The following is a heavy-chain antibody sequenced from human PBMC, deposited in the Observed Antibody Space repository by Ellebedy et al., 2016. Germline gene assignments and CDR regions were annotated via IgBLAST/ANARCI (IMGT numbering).Heavy chain of an antibody. CDR1: GFAFSTYN. D-gene: IGHD3-10*01. V-gene: IGHV3-21*01. J-gene: IGHJ4*02. CDR3: ARSQGDSGLDC. CDR2: ISRNSTNYI. Sequence: GGSLRLSXAASGFAFSTYNMHWVRQAPGKGLEWVSTISRNSTNYIHYANSVKGRFTISRDNAKNSLYLQMNSLSVGDTAVYYCARSQGDSGLDCWGQGTLVTVSS.